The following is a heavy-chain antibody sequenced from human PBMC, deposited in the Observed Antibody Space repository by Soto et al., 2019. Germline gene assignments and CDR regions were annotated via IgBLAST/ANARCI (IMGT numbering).Heavy chain of an antibody. D-gene: IGHD3-10*01. CDR2: ISYDGSNK. CDR1: GFTFSSCA. CDR3: IAPYYYGSGFN. J-gene: IGHJ4*02. V-gene: IGHV3-30-3*01. Sequence: GGSLRLSCAASGFTFSSCAMHWVRQAPGKGLEWVAVISYDGSNKYYADSVKGRFTISRDNSKNTLYLQMNSLRAEDTAVYYCIAPYYYGSGFNWGQGTLVTVSS.